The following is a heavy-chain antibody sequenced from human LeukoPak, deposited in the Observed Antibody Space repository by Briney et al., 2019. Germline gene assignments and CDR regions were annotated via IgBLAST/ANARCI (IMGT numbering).Heavy chain of an antibody. CDR1: GFTFSSYG. CDR3: AKAWGRWLLDY. Sequence: GGSLRLSCAASGFTFSSYGMHWVRQAPGKGQEWVAVISYDGSNKYYADSVKGRFTISRDNSKNTLYLQMNSLRAEDTAVYYCAKAWGRWLLDYWGQGTLVTVSS. CDR2: ISYDGSNK. V-gene: IGHV3-30*18. D-gene: IGHD5-24*01. J-gene: IGHJ4*02.